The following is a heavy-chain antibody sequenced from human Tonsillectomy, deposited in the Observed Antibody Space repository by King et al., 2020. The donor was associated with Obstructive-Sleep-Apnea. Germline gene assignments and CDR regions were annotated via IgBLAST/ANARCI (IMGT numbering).Heavy chain of an antibody. D-gene: IGHD3-22*01. V-gene: IGHV4-38-2*02. CDR1: GYSISSGYY. J-gene: IGHJ4*02. Sequence: QLQESGPGLVKPSETLSLTCTVSGYSISSGYYWGWIRQSPGTGLEWIGIIYHSGNTYYNPSLKSRVTISVDTSENQFSLKLRFVTAADTAVYYCARDRLDYSDSSGYYSVDSWGQGTLVTVSS. CDR2: IYHSGNT. CDR3: ARDRLDYSDSSGYYSVDS.